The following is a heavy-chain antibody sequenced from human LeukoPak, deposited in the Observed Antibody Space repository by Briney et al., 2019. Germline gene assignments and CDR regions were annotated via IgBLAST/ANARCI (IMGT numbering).Heavy chain of an antibody. CDR2: INHSGST. CDR3: ARSGHYYDSSGYYRYILDY. D-gene: IGHD3-22*01. V-gene: IGHV4-34*01. Sequence: SETLSLTCAVYGGSFSGYYWSWIRQPPGKGLEWIGEINHSGSTNYNPSLKSRVTISVDTSKNQFSLKLSSVTAADTAVYYCARSGHYYDSSGYYRYILDYWGQGTLVTVSS. CDR1: GGSFSGYY. J-gene: IGHJ4*02.